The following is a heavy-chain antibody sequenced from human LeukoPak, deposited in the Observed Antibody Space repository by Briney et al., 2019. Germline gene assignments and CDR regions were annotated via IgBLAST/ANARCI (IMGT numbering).Heavy chain of an antibody. J-gene: IGHJ6*03. D-gene: IGHD2-15*01. V-gene: IGHV3-15*01. Sequence: PGGSLRLSCAASGFPFSNAWMSWVRQAPGKGLEWVGRIKSKTDGGTTDYAAPVKGRFTISRDDSKNTLYLQMNSLKTEDTAVYYCTTLKDIVVVVAATPDYYYYMDVWGKGTTVTVSS. CDR1: GFPFSNAW. CDR3: TTLKDIVVVVAATPDYYYYMDV. CDR2: IKSKTDGGTT.